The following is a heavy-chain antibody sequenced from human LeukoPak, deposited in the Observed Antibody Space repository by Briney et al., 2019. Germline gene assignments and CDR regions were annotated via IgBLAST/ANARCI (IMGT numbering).Heavy chain of an antibody. V-gene: IGHV3-48*02. CDR2: ISSGSKTI. CDR1: GFTFSSYS. D-gene: IGHD2-21*01. CDR3: ARDLIPDY. Sequence: PGGSLRLSCAASGFTFSSYSMNWVRQAPGKGLEWISYISSGSKTIYYADSVKGRFTISRDNGKSSLYLQMNSLRDEDTAVYYCARDLIPDYWGQGTLVTVSS. J-gene: IGHJ4*02.